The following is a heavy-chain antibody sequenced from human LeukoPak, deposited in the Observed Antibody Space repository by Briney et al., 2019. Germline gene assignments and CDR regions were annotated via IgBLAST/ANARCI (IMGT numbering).Heavy chain of an antibody. D-gene: IGHD6-13*01. CDR1: GFTSSTYA. Sequence: GGSLRLSCAASGFTSSTYAMSWVRQAPGKGLEWVSAISGSGGSTYYADSVRGRFTISRDNSKNTLDLQMNSLRAEDTAVYYCAKKRASGWYPHYFDYWGQGTLVTVSS. V-gene: IGHV3-23*01. CDR2: ISGSGGST. CDR3: AKKRASGWYPHYFDY. J-gene: IGHJ4*02.